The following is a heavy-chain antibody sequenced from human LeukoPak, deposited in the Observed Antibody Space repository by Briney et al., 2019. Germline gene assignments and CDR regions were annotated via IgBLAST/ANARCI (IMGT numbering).Heavy chain of an antibody. V-gene: IGHV3-48*04. Sequence: GGSLRLSCVASGFTFSSYNMNWVRQAPGKGLEWVSYISSSSSTIYYADSVKGRFTISRDNAKNSLYLQMNSLRAEDTAVYYCARGFNSRFFNDWGQGTLVTVSS. D-gene: IGHD2/OR15-2a*01. J-gene: IGHJ4*02. CDR1: GFTFSSYN. CDR3: ARGFNSRFFND. CDR2: ISSSSSTI.